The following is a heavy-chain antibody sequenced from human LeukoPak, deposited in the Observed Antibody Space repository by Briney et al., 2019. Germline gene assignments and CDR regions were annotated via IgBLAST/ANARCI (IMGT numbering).Heavy chain of an antibody. V-gene: IGHV4-34*01. CDR2: IDHIGRT. D-gene: IGHD2-2*02. J-gene: IGHJ4*02. CDR3: ARCTSTSCYNFDY. Sequence: PSETLSLTCAVYGGSLQSFYWSWIRQPPGKGPEWIGEIDHIGRTKYNPSLKSRLTISIDTSKNQFSLKLNSVTAADTAVYYCARCTSTSCYNFDYWGQGTLVTVSS. CDR1: GGSLQSFY.